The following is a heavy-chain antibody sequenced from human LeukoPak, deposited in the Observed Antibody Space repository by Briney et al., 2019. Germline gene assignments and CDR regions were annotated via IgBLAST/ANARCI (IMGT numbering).Heavy chain of an antibody. CDR3: AKNGHGSGSYYPRTKYYFDY. Sequence: GGSLRLSCAGSGLTFSSYGMTWVRQAPGKGLEWVAAITGNGGDTRYAHSVKGRFTISRDNSKNTLYLQMNSLRAEDTAVYYCAKNGHGSGSYYPRTKYYFDYWGQGTLVTVSS. J-gene: IGHJ4*02. D-gene: IGHD3-10*01. CDR1: GLTFSSYG. CDR2: ITGNGGDT. V-gene: IGHV3-23*01.